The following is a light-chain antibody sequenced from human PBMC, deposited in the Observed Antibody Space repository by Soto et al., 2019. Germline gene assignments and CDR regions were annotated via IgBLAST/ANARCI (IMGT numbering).Light chain of an antibody. J-gene: IGKJ5*01. CDR3: HQYNNWPPIT. V-gene: IGKV3-15*01. Sequence: EIVMTQSPATLSVSPGERATLSCRASQSVSSNLAWYQQTPGQAPRLLMYDTSTRATGIPARFSGSGSGTEFTLTISSLQSEDFAVYYCHQYNNWPPITFGQGTRLEIK. CDR2: DTS. CDR1: QSVSSN.